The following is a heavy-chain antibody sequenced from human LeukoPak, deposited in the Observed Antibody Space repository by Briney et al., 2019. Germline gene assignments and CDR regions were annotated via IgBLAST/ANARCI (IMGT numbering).Heavy chain of an antibody. Sequence: GGPVRLPFGPWGFTLSSYAMSGVRQARGKGVEWVSAISGGGGSTYYADPVKGRFTISRDNSKNTLYLQMNSLRAEDRAVYYCAKSVPGDYFDYWGQGTLVTVSS. CDR1: GFTLSSYA. J-gene: IGHJ4*02. V-gene: IGHV3-23*01. D-gene: IGHD5/OR15-5a*01. CDR3: AKSVPGDYFDY. CDR2: ISGGGGST.